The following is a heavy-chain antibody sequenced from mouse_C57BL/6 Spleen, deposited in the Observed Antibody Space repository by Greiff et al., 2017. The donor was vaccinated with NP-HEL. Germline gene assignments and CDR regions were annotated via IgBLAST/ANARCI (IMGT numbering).Heavy chain of an antibody. D-gene: IGHD1-1*01. Sequence: VKLMESGPGLVAPSQSLSITCTVSGFSFTSYGVHWVRQPPGKGLEWLVVIWSDGSTTYNSALKSRLRISKDNSNRQVCLTMNSLQTEDTAMNNLASQGDYSAWFAYWGQGTLVTVSA. V-gene: IGHV2-6*03. CDR2: IWSDGST. J-gene: IGHJ3*01. CDR3: ASQGDYSAWFAY. CDR1: GFSFTSYG.